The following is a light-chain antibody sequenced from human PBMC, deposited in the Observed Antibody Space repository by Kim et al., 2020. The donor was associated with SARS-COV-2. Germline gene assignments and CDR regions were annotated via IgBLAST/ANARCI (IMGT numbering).Light chain of an antibody. V-gene: IGLV3-19*01. Sequence: SSELTQDPAVSVALGQIVRITCQGDSLRSYYASWYQQKPGQAPVLVIYGKNNRPSGIPDRFSGSSSGNTASLTITGAQAEDEADYYCNSRDSSGNHPFG. CDR3: NSRDSSGNHP. CDR1: SLRSYY. CDR2: GKN. J-gene: IGLJ3*02.